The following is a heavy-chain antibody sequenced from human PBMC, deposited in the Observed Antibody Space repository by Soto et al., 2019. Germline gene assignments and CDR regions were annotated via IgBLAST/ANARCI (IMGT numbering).Heavy chain of an antibody. Sequence: QVQLVQSGAEVKKPGSSVKVSCKASRDTFSKYAFNWVRQAPGQGLEWMGWIIPIFDSRNYAEKFQGRVTITADESTSTAYMELRSLRFEDTAVYYCARGETYLGVWGRGTTVTVSS. CDR2: IIPIFDSR. V-gene: IGHV1-69*01. CDR1: RDTFSKYA. J-gene: IGHJ6*02. CDR3: ARGETYLGV. D-gene: IGHD3-16*01.